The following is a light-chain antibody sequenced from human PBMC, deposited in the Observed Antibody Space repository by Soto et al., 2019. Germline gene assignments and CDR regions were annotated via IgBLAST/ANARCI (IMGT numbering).Light chain of an antibody. CDR2: DAS. Sequence: ETVLTQSPGTLSLSPGERATLSCRASQSVSSSYLAWYQQKPGQAPRLLIYDASSSATGIPHRFSGSGSGTDFPLTISRLEPEDFAVYYCQQYVRAPPSWTFGQGTKVEIK. J-gene: IGKJ1*01. CDR3: QQYVRAPPSWT. V-gene: IGKV3-20*01. CDR1: QSVSSSY.